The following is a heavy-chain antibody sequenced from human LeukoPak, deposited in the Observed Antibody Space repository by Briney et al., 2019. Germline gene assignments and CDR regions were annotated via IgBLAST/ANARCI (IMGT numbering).Heavy chain of an antibody. CDR1: GGSISSHY. D-gene: IGHD4-23*01. J-gene: IGHJ4*02. CDR3: ARVSKSYGGNSLIDY. CDR2: IYYSGST. V-gene: IGHV4-59*11. Sequence: SETLSLTCTVSGGSISSHYRSWIRQPPGKGLEWIGYIYYSGSTNYNPSLKSRVTISVDTSKNQFSLKLSSVTAADTAVYYCARVSKSYGGNSLIDYWGQGALVTVSS.